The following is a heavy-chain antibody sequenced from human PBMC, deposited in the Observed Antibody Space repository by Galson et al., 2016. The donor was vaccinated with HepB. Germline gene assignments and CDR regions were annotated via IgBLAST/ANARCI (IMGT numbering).Heavy chain of an antibody. CDR2: INDSGST. CDR3: ARGLNSWGSYRYPLTRPAEYFPN. Sequence: SETLSLTCSVSGGSFSGYNWTWIRQPPGKGLEWVGEINDSGSTTYNPSLKSRLTMSLDTSKKQFSLSLSSMTAADTAVYYCARGLNSWGSYRYPLTRPAEYFPNWGQGTLVIVSS. D-gene: IGHD3-16*02. J-gene: IGHJ1*01. V-gene: IGHV4-34*01. CDR1: GGSFSGYN.